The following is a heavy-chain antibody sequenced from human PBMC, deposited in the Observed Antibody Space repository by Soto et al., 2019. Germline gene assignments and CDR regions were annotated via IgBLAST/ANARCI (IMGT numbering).Heavy chain of an antibody. V-gene: IGHV1-18*01. J-gene: IGHJ4*02. Sequence: QVQLVQSGAEVKKPGASVKVSCKASGYTFTSYGISWVLQAPGQGLEWMGWISAYNGNTKYAQKFKGRDTITTDTSTSTAYMELRSLRSDDTAVYYCARDLNLGLAAGWGQGTLVTVSS. CDR1: GYTFTSYG. CDR2: ISAYNGNT. CDR3: ARDLNLGLAAG. D-gene: IGHD6-13*01.